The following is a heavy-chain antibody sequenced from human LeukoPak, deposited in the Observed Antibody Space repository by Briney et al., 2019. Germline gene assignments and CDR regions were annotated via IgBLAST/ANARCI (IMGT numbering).Heavy chain of an antibody. CDR1: GGSFSGYY. CDR3: ARGRTLLELPEDYFDY. CDR2: INHSGST. J-gene: IGHJ4*02. V-gene: IGHV4-34*01. D-gene: IGHD3-10*01. Sequence: KPSETLSLTCAVYGGSFSGYYWSWIRQPPGKGLEWIGEINHSGSTNYNPSLKSRVTISVDTSKNQFSLKLSSVTAADTAVYYCARGRTLLELPEDYFDYWGQGTLVTVSS.